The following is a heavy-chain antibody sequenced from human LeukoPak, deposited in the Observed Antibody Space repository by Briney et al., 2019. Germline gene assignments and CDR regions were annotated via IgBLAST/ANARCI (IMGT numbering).Heavy chain of an antibody. Sequence: GGSLRLSCAASGFTFSSYTMNWVRQAPGKGLEWVSSISGSSRHRYYADSVKGRFTISRDNAKNSLYLQMNSLRAEDTAVYYCARASNFAAGYYIDYWGQGTLVTVSS. V-gene: IGHV3-21*01. CDR2: ISGSSRHR. J-gene: IGHJ4*02. CDR3: ARASNFAAGYYIDY. D-gene: IGHD6-13*01. CDR1: GFTFSSYT.